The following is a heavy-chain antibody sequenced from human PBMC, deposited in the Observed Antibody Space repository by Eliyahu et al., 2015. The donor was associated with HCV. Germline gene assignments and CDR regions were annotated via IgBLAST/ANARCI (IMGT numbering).Heavy chain of an antibody. CDR1: GDSISVDHF. CDR3: ARLGLGSSWFY. D-gene: IGHD6-13*01. CDR2: ILYTGNT. J-gene: IGHJ4*02. Sequence: QLQLQESGPGLVKPSETLSLTCTVSGDSISVDHFWGWIRQPPGKGLEYIGSILYTGNTHYNPALRSRVITSVDTSKNQFSLNLSSVTAADTAVYYCARLGLGSSWFYWGQGTLVTVSS. V-gene: IGHV4-39*01.